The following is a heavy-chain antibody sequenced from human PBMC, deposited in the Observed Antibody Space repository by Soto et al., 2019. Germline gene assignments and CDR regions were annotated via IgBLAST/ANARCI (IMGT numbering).Heavy chain of an antibody. CDR3: ARGPQEMTTVTYFDY. V-gene: IGHV4-34*01. Sequence: SETLSLTCAVYGGSFSGYYWSWIRQPPGKGLEWIGEINHSGSTNYNPSLKSRVTISLDTSKNQYSLKLSSVTAADTAVYYCARGPQEMTTVTYFDYWGQGTLVTVSS. D-gene: IGHD4-17*01. CDR1: GGSFSGYY. J-gene: IGHJ4*02. CDR2: INHSGST.